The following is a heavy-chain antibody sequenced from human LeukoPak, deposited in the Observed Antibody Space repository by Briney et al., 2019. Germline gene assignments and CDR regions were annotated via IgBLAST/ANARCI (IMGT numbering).Heavy chain of an antibody. V-gene: IGHV3-74*01. CDR3: ARVRRYCSSASCYGGGMDV. J-gene: IGHJ6*02. CDR2: IISDGSSA. D-gene: IGHD2-2*01. CDR1: GFTFSSYA. Sequence: GGSLRLSCAASGFTFSSYAMSWVRQAPGKGLVWLSRIISDGSSASYADSVRGRFTISRDNAKNTLYLQMNSLRAEDTAVYYCARVRRYCSSASCYGGGMDVWGQGTTVTVSS.